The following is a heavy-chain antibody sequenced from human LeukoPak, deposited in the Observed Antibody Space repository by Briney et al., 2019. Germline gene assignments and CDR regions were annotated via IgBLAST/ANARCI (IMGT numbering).Heavy chain of an antibody. CDR1: GGSFSGYY. D-gene: IGHD5-12*01. V-gene: IGHV4-34*01. CDR3: ARRRIVATIDY. Sequence: SETLSLTCAVYGGSFSGYYWSWIRQPPGKGLEWIGEINHSGSTNYNPSLKSRVTISADTSKNQFSLRLSSVTAADTAVYYCARRRIVATIDYWGQGTLVTVSS. J-gene: IGHJ4*02. CDR2: INHSGST.